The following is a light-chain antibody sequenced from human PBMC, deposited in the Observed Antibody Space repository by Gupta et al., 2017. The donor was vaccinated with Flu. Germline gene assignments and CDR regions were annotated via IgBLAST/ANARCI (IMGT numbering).Light chain of an antibody. CDR1: QNIGNS. CDR3: QHTDTSPYA. CDR2: AAT. J-gene: IGKJ2*01. V-gene: IGKV1-39*01. Sequence: DIQLTQSPSSLSASVGDRVTIPCRASQNIGNSLNWYQQKPGKAPQLLIYAATRLHSGVPSKFSGSGSGTDFTLTISRLQPEDFASYYCQHTDTSPYAFGQGTKVEI.